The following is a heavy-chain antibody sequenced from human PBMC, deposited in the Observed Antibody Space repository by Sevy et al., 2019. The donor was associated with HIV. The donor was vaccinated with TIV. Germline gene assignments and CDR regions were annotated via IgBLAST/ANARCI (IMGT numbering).Heavy chain of an antibody. D-gene: IGHD3-16*01. CDR3: ARDRGEILHSAFDY. Sequence: GGSLRLSCAASGFRFSDYSMLWVRQAPGKGLEWVAVISYDGRNNKYNVDSVKGRFTISRDNSKNTLFLQMNSLRAEDSAIYYCARDRGEILHSAFDYWGQGTLVTVSS. CDR2: ISYDGRNNK. J-gene: IGHJ4*02. V-gene: IGHV3-30*14. CDR1: GFRFSDYS.